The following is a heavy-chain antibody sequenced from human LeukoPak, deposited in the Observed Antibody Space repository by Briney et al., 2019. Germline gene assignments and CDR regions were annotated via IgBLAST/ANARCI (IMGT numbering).Heavy chain of an antibody. J-gene: IGHJ4*02. CDR3: ARGPTYYDSSGFSPFDY. Sequence: QAGGSLRLSCAASGYTVSSNYMSWVRQAPGKGLEWVSVIYSGGSTHYADSVKGRFTISRDNSKNTLYLQMNSLRAEDTAVYYCARGPTYYDSSGFSPFDYWGQGTLVTASS. D-gene: IGHD3-22*01. CDR2: IYSGGST. CDR1: GYTVSSNY. V-gene: IGHV3-66*01.